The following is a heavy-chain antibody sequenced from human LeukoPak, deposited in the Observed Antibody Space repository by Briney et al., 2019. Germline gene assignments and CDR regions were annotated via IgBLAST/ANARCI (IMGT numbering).Heavy chain of an antibody. D-gene: IGHD2/OR15-2a*01. V-gene: IGHV3-43*02. CDR3: ATWAFYHGMDV. CDR1: GFTSDGYA. J-gene: IGHJ6*02. Sequence: QSGGSLRLSCVASGFTSDGYAMHWVRHAPGKGLEWVSLINADGGRTYYAGSVNGRFTISRDNSKNSLYLQMNSLRSEDSAVYYCATWAFYHGMDVWGQGTTVIVSS. CDR2: INADGGRT.